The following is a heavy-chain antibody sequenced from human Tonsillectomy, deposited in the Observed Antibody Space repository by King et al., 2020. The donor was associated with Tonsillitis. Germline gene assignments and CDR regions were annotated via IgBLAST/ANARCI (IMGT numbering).Heavy chain of an antibody. CDR3: ARHRLLNWFDR. Sequence: QLQESGPGLVKPSETLSLTCTVSGGSISSTSFYWGWIRQPPGKGLEWIGSILYSGSTYYDPSLKSRVPISVDTSKNQFSLKLSSVTAADTAVYYCARHRLLNWFDRWGKGTLVTVSS. J-gene: IGHJ5*02. CDR2: ILYSGST. V-gene: IGHV4-39*01. D-gene: IGHD2/OR15-2a*01. CDR1: GGSISSTSFY.